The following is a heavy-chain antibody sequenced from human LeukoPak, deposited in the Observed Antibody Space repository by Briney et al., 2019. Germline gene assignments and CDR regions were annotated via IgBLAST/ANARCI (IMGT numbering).Heavy chain of an antibody. V-gene: IGHV1-18*01. CDR3: ARDFGVVIAARVYYYGMDV. CDR2: ISAYNGNT. J-gene: IGHJ6*02. Sequence: ASVKVSCKASGYTFTSYGISWVRQAPGQGLEWMGWISAYNGNTNYAQKLQGRVTMTTDTSTSTAYTELRSLRSDDTAVYYCARDFGVVIAARVYYYGMDVWGQGTTVTVSS. D-gene: IGHD3-3*01. CDR1: GYTFTSYG.